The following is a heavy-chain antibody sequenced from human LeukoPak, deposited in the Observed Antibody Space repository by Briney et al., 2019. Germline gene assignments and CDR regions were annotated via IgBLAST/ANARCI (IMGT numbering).Heavy chain of an antibody. Sequence: PGGSLRLSCAASGFTFSSYSMNWVRQAPGKGLEWVSSISSSSSYIYYADSVKGRFTISRDNAKNTLYLQMNSLRAEDTAVYYCACGGGTTYGYFDYWGQGTLVTVSS. CDR2: ISSSSSYI. CDR1: GFTFSSYS. V-gene: IGHV3-21*01. D-gene: IGHD1-7*01. J-gene: IGHJ4*02. CDR3: ACGGGTTYGYFDY.